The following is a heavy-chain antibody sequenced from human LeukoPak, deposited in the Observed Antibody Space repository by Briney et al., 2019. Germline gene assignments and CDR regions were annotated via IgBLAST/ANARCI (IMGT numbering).Heavy chain of an antibody. D-gene: IGHD1-26*01. V-gene: IGHV3-33*01. CDR1: GFTFSSYG. J-gene: IGHJ4*02. CDR3: ARGGYSGTYFFDY. CDR2: VWYDGTNI. Sequence: PGRSLRLSCAASGFTFSSYGMHWVRQAPGKGLEWVAVVWYDGTNIQYADSVKGRFTISRDNSKSTLYLQMNSLTAEDSAVYYCARGGYSGTYFFDYWGQGTPVTVSS.